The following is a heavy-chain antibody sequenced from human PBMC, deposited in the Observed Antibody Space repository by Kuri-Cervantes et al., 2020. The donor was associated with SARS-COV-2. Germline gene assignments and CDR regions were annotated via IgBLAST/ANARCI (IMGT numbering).Heavy chain of an antibody. CDR1: GFTFSRYG. Sequence: GESLKISCAASGFTFSRYGTHWVRQAPGKGLEWVAVIWHDGSNKYYADSVKGRFTISRDNSKSTLYLQMNSLRAEDTAVYYCAKDLGIVVVISASIDYWGQGTLVTVSS. J-gene: IGHJ4*02. V-gene: IGHV3-30*02. CDR2: IWHDGSNK. D-gene: IGHD3-22*01. CDR3: AKDLGIVVVISASIDY.